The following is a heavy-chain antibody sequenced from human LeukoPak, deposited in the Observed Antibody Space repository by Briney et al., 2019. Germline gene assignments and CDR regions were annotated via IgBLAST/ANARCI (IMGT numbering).Heavy chain of an antibody. Sequence: PGGSLRLSCAASGFTSSSYAMSWVRQAPGKGLEWVSAISGSGGSTYYADSVKGRFTISRDNSKNTLYLQMNSLRAEDTAVYYCAKVYFYDSTGNYYYGMDVWGQGTTVTVSS. J-gene: IGHJ6*02. CDR3: AKVYFYDSTGNYYYGMDV. D-gene: IGHD3-22*01. CDR2: ISGSGGST. V-gene: IGHV3-23*01. CDR1: GFTSSSYA.